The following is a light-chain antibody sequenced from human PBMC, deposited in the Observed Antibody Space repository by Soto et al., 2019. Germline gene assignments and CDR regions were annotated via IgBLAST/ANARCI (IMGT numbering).Light chain of an antibody. J-gene: IGKJ4*01. CDR2: DAS. CDR3: HQRHSWPLT. CDR1: QSVRSY. V-gene: IGKV3-11*01. Sequence: ETVLTQSPATLSLSPGERATLSCRASQSVRSYLAWYQQKPGQAPRLLIYDASTRATGIPARFSGSGSGTDFTLTISSLEPEDFAVYYCHQRHSWPLTFGGGTMVEIK.